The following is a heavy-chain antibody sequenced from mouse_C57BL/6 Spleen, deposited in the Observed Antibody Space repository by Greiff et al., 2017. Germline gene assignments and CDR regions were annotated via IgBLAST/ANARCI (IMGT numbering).Heavy chain of an antibody. CDR3: ARSDSSLDWFAY. CDR2: INPSSGYT. D-gene: IGHD6-1*01. V-gene: IGHV1-4*01. Sequence: QVQLQQSGAELARPGASVKMSCKASGYTFTSYTMHWVKQRPGQGLEWIGYINPSSGYTKYNQKFKDKATLTADKSSSTAYMQLSSLTSEDSAVYYCARSDSSLDWFAYWGQGTLVTVSA. CDR1: GYTFTSYT. J-gene: IGHJ3*01.